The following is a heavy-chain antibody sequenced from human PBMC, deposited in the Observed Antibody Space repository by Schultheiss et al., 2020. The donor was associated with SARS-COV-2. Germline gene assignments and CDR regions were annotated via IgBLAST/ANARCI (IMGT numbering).Heavy chain of an antibody. CDR1: GFTFGDYA. CDR3: TRGGDSGYEKAFDI. V-gene: IGHV3-49*04. Sequence: GGSLRLSCTASGFTFGDYAMSWVRQAPGKGLEWVGFIRSKAYGGTTEYAASVKGRFTISRDDSKSIAYLQMNSLKTEDTAVHYCTRGGDSGYEKAFDIWGQGTMVTVSS. D-gene: IGHD5-12*01. J-gene: IGHJ3*02. CDR2: IRSKAYGGTT.